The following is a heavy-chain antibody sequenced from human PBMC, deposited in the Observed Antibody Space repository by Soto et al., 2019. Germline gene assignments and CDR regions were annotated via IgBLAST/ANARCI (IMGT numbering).Heavy chain of an antibody. CDR1: GYTFTSYA. Sequence: ASVKVSCKASGYTFTSYAMHWVRQAPGQRLEWMGWINAGNGNTKYSQKFQGRVTITRDTSASTAYMELSSLRSEGTAVHYCARVGTAFGVVRFDPWGQGTLVTVSS. CDR2: INAGNGNT. J-gene: IGHJ5*02. V-gene: IGHV1-3*01. D-gene: IGHD3-16*01. CDR3: ARVGTAFGVVRFDP.